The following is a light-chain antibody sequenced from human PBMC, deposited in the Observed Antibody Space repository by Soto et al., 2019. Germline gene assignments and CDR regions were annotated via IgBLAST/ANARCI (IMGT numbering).Light chain of an antibody. Sequence: QSVLTQPASVSGPAGQSVTISCTGTSSDVGSYSLVSWYQQYPGKAPKLIIYEGTKRPSGVSNRFSGSKSGNTASLTISGLQAEDEADYYCCSYAGSRVFGAGTKLTVL. J-gene: IGLJ1*01. CDR2: EGT. CDR1: SSDVGSYSL. V-gene: IGLV2-23*01. CDR3: CSYAGSRV.